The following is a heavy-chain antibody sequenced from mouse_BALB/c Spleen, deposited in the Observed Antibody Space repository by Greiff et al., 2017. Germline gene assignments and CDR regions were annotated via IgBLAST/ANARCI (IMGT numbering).Heavy chain of an antibody. CDR1: GYTFTSYW. V-gene: IGHV1-7*01. CDR2: INPSTGYT. D-gene: IGHD2-4*01. J-gene: IGHJ3*01. CDR3: ARQDDYGIAY. Sequence: VQRVESGAELAKPGASVKMSCKASGYTFTSYWMHWVKQRPGQGLEWIGYINPSTGYTEYNQKFKDKATLTADKSSSTAYMQLSSLTSEDSAVYYCARQDDYGIAYWGQGTLVTVSA.